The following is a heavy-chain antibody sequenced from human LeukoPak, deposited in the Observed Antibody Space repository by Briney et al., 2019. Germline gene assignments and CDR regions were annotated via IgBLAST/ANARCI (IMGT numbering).Heavy chain of an antibody. CDR2: IYYSGST. D-gene: IGHD1-26*01. Sequence: PSETLSLTCTVSGGSISSSSYYWGWIRQPPGKGLEWIGSIYYSGSTYYNPSLKSRVTISVDTSKNQFSLKLSSVTAADTAVYYCARSRRGSYNELHYWGQGTLVTVSS. CDR3: ARSRRGSYNELHY. CDR1: GGSISSSSYY. V-gene: IGHV4-39*01. J-gene: IGHJ4*02.